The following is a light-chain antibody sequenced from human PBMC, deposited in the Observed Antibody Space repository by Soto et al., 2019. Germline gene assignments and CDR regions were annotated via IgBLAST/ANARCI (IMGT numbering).Light chain of an antibody. CDR1: QRISTN. Sequence: DIEMTQSPPILSVSPVEGATRSCRASQRISTNLAWYQHIPGQAPRLLIVSSSRRPTDVPARFSGSGSGTDFTLTISSLQSEDSAFYYCQKYNNLPPKFGQGTKV. CDR2: SSS. V-gene: IGKV3-15*01. CDR3: QKYNNLPPK. J-gene: IGKJ1*01.